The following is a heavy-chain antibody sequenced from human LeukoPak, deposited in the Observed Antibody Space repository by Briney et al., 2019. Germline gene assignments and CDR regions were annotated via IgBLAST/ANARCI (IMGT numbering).Heavy chain of an antibody. J-gene: IGHJ6*04. Sequence: SETLSLTCTVSGGSISSYYWSWIRQPPGKGLEWIGYIYYSGSTNYNPSLKSRVTISVDTSKNQFSLQLSSVTAADTAVYYCARDLGDIDVWGKGTTVTVSS. CDR3: ARDLGDIDV. D-gene: IGHD7-27*01. V-gene: IGHV4-59*01. CDR1: GGSISSYY. CDR2: IYYSGST.